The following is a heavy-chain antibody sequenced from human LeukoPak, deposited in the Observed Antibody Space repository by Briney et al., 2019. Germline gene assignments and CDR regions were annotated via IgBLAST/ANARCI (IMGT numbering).Heavy chain of an antibody. D-gene: IGHD3-22*01. J-gene: IGHJ4*02. V-gene: IGHV4-61*02. CDR2: IYTSGST. CDR3: ARGYYDSSGYLDY. CDR1: GGSISSGSYY. Sequence: SQTLSLTCTVSGGSISSGSYYWSWIRQPAGKGLEWIGRIYTSGSTNYNPSLKSRVTISVDTSKNQSSLKLSSVTAADTAVYYCARGYYDSSGYLDYWGQGTLVTVSS.